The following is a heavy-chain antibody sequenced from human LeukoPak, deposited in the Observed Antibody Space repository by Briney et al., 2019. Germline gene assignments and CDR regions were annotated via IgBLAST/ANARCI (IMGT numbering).Heavy chain of an antibody. CDR3: ARARPGTTRTFDY. D-gene: IGHD1-7*01. CDR1: GDSVSSNSAA. Sequence: SQTLSLTCAISGDSVSSNSAAWNWTRQSPSRGLEWLGRTYYRSKWYNDYAVSVKSRITINPDTSKNQFSLQLNSVTPEDTAVYYCARARPGTTRTFDYWGQGTLVTVSS. CDR2: TYYRSKWYN. V-gene: IGHV6-1*01. J-gene: IGHJ4*02.